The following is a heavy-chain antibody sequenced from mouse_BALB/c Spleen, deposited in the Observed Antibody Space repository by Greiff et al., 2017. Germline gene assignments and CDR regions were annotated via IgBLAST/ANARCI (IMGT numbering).Heavy chain of an antibody. Sequence: VQLQQSGPSLVKPSQTLSLTCSVTGDSITSGYWNWIRKFPGNKLEYMGYISYSGSTYYNPSLKSRISITRDTSKNQYYLQLNSVTTEDTATYYCARRGYGNYGWFAYWGQGTLVTVSA. V-gene: IGHV3-8*02. J-gene: IGHJ3*01. CDR1: GDSITSGY. CDR2: ISYSGST. D-gene: IGHD2-10*02. CDR3: ARRGYGNYGWFAY.